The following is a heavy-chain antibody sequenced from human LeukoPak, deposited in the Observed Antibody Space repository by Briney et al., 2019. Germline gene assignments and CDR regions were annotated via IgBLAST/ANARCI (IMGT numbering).Heavy chain of an antibody. CDR3: ASGPPEYCSGGTCYSGRNWFDP. V-gene: IGHV1-18*01. J-gene: IGHJ5*02. D-gene: IGHD2-15*01. Sequence: ASVKVSCRASGYTFTSYGISWVRQAPGQGLECMGWISAHNGNTNYAQKVQGRVTMTTDTSTSIAYMEVRSLRSDDTAVYYCASGPPEYCSGGTCYSGRNWFDPWGQGTLVTVSS. CDR2: ISAHNGNT. CDR1: GYTFTSYG.